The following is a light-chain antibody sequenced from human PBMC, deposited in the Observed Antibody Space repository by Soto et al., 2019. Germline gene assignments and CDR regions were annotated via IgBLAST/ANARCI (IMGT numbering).Light chain of an antibody. CDR2: AAS. CDR3: QQLNSYLPLT. V-gene: IGKV1-9*01. Sequence: IQLTQSPSSLSASVGDRVTITCRASQDISSSLAWYQQKPGKAPNLLIYAASILQSGVPSRFSGSGSDIDFTLTISSLLPEDFATYYCQQLNSYLPLTFGGGTRVEIK. J-gene: IGKJ4*01. CDR1: QDISSS.